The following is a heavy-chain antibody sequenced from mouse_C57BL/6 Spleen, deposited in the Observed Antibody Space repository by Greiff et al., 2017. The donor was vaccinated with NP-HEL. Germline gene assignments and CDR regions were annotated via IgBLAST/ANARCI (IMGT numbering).Heavy chain of an antibody. CDR2: IDPSDSYT. Sequence: VQLQQSGAELVKPGASVKLSCKASGYTFTSYWMQWVKQRPGQGLEWIGEIDPSDSYTNYNQKFKGKATLTVDTSSSTAYMQLSSLTSEDSAVYYCARSMAAQAPFDYWGQGTTLTVSS. J-gene: IGHJ2*01. D-gene: IGHD3-2*02. CDR1: GYTFTSYW. V-gene: IGHV1-50*01. CDR3: ARSMAAQAPFDY.